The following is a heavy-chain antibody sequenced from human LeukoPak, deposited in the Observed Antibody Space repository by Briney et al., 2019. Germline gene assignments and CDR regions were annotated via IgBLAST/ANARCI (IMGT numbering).Heavy chain of an antibody. CDR3: ERDLERITMVRGVGDY. D-gene: IGHD3-10*01. CDR1: GYXFTSYG. Sequence: GASVKVSCKASGYXFTSYGMSWVRQAPGQGLEWMGWISAYNGNTNYAQKLQGRVTMTTDTSTSTAYMELRSLRSDDTAVYYCERDLERITMVRGVGDYWGQGTLVTVSS. CDR2: ISAYNGNT. V-gene: IGHV1-18*01. J-gene: IGHJ4*02.